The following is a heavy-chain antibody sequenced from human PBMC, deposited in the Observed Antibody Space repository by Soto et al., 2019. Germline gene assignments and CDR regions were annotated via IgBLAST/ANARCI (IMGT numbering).Heavy chain of an antibody. V-gene: IGHV4-59*01. CDR1: GGSISSYY. CDR2: ISNSGST. CDR3: GRVGGSLKTGFDS. D-gene: IGHD1-1*01. Sequence: QVQLQESGPGLVKPSETLSLTCTVSGGSISSYYWTWIRQSPGKGLEWIGYISNSGSTNYNPSLRSRSTISVDTSKDQFPLEVRSVTAADTGVYYCGRVGGSLKTGFDSLVQGTLVTVSS. J-gene: IGHJ4*02.